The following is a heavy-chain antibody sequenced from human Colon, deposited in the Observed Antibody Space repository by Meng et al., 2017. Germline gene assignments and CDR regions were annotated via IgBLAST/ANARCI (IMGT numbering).Heavy chain of an antibody. V-gene: IGHV3-23*01. D-gene: IGHD1-26*01. Sequence: EVQLLEAGGAGGQPGEDVRLACAASRFTFTTYGRSWVRQAPGKGLEWVSTISGDGENTHYADSVKGRFTVSRDNSKDTLYLQMNSLRAEDTASYFCARDVGPENHFFDYWGQGTLVTVSS. CDR1: RFTFTTYG. CDR2: ISGDGENT. J-gene: IGHJ4*02. CDR3: ARDVGPENHFFDY.